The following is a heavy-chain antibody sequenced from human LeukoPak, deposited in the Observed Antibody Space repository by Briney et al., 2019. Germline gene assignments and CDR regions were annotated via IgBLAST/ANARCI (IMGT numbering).Heavy chain of an antibody. D-gene: IGHD6-13*01. Sequence: GGSLRLSCAASGFTFSSYGMHGVRQAPGKGLEGVAVIWYDGSNKYYADSVKGRFTISRDNSKNTLYLQMNSLRAEDTAVYYCARARGGIYSSSWYPVLYFDYWGQGTLVTVSS. J-gene: IGHJ4*02. CDR2: IWYDGSNK. V-gene: IGHV3-33*01. CDR1: GFTFSSYG. CDR3: ARARGGIYSSSWYPVLYFDY.